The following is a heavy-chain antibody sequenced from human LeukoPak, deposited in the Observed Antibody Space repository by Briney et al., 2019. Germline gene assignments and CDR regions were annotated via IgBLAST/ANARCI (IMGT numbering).Heavy chain of an antibody. CDR1: GGSISSSSYY. CDR3: ARHSYDSSGYDAFDI. D-gene: IGHD3-22*01. J-gene: IGHJ3*02. Sequence: SETLSLTCTASGGSISSSSYYWGWIRQPPGKGLEWIGSIYYSGSTYYNPSLKSRVTISVDTSKNQFSLKLSSVTAADTAVYYCARHSYDSSGYDAFDIWGQGTMVTVSS. V-gene: IGHV4-39*01. CDR2: IYYSGST.